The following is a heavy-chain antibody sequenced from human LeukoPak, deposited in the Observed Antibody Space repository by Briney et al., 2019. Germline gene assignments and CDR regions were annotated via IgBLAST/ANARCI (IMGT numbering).Heavy chain of an antibody. Sequence: PSETLSLTCAVSGGSISSGGYSWSWIRQPPGKGLEWIGYIYHSGTTYYNPSLESRVTISVDTSKNQISLRLSSVTAADTGVYYCARKDGDFWGQGTLVTVSS. CDR3: ARKDGDF. J-gene: IGHJ4*02. V-gene: IGHV4-30-2*01. CDR1: GGSISSGGYS. CDR2: IYHSGTT.